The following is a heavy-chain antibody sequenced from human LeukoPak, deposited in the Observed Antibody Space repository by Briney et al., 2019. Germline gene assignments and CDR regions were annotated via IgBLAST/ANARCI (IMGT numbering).Heavy chain of an antibody. CDR2: ISSSSSYT. CDR1: GFTFSDYY. CDR3: ARDVSVVRGVEFDY. D-gene: IGHD3-10*01. Sequence: GGSLRLSCAASGFTFSDYYMSWIRQAPGKGLEWVSYISSSSSYTNYADSVKGRFTISRDNAKNSLYLQMNSLRAEDTAVYYCARDVSVVRGVEFDYWGQGTPVTVSS. J-gene: IGHJ4*02. V-gene: IGHV3-11*06.